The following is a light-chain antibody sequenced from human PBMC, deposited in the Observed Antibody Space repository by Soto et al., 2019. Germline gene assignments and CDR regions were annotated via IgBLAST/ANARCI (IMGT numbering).Light chain of an antibody. Sequence: DIQMTQSPSTLSGSVGDRFTITFRASRTISSWLAWYQQKPGKAPKLLIYKASTLKSGVPSRFSGSGSGTEFTLTISSLQPDDFATYYCQHYNSYSEAFGQGTKVDIK. J-gene: IGKJ1*01. V-gene: IGKV1-5*03. CDR3: QHYNSYSEA. CDR1: RTISSW. CDR2: KAS.